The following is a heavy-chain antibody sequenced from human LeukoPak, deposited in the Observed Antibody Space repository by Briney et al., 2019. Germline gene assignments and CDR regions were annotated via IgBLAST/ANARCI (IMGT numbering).Heavy chain of an antibody. CDR2: MNTKSGNT. J-gene: IGHJ6*02. CDR3: ASPYPGIAAAGHSFYYGMDV. V-gene: IGHV1-8*03. Sequence: ASVKVSCKASGYTFTGYYMHWVRQAPGQGLEWMGWMNTKSGNTGHAQKFQGRVTITRDTSISTVYMELSSLKSEDTAVYYCASPYPGIAAAGHSFYYGMDVWGQGTTVTVSS. CDR1: GYTFTGYY. D-gene: IGHD6-13*01.